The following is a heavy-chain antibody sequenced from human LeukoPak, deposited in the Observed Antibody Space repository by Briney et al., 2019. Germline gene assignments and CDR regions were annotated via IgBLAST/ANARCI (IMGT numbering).Heavy chain of an antibody. J-gene: IGHJ4*02. CDR2: ISYDGSNK. V-gene: IGHV3-30-3*01. CDR1: GFTVSSYA. Sequence: PGGSLRLSCAASGFTVSSYAMHWVRQAPGKGLEWVAVISYDGSNKYYADSVKGRFTISRDNSKNTLYLQMNSLRAEDTAVYYCARDKRSITMIAAGYFDYWGQGTLVTVSS. D-gene: IGHD3-22*01. CDR3: ARDKRSITMIAAGYFDY.